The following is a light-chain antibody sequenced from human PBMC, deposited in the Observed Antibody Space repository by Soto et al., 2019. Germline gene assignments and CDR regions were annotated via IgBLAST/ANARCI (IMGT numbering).Light chain of an antibody. CDR3: ISYTSSPTLV. CDR2: RTD. Sequence: QSVLTQSPSASGTPGQRVTISCSGSSSNIGPNFVYWYQQFPGMAPKLLMYRTDQRPSGVPDRFAGSKSGTSASLTISGLRPEDEADYYCISYTSSPTLVFGGGTKLTVL. CDR1: SSNIGPNF. V-gene: IGLV1-47*01. J-gene: IGLJ3*02.